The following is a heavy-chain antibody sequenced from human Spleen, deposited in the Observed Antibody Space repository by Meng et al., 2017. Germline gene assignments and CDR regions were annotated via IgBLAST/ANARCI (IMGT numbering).Heavy chain of an antibody. D-gene: IGHD3-22*01. CDR2: ISAYNGNT. CDR3: ARFYDSSGYYPVRAFDI. CDR1: GYTFTSYG. J-gene: IGHJ3*02. V-gene: IGHV1-18*01. Sequence: ASVKVSCKASGYTFTSYGISWVRQAPGQGLEWMEWISAYNGNTNYAQKLQGRVTMTTDTSTSTAYMELRSLRSDDTAVYYCARFYDSSGYYPVRAFDIWGQGTMVTVSS.